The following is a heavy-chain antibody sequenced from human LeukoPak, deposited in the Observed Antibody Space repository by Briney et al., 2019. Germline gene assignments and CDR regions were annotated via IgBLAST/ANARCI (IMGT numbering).Heavy chain of an antibody. D-gene: IGHD6-13*01. CDR1: GFTFSSYG. V-gene: IGHV3-33*06. Sequence: QPGRSLRLSCAASGFTFSSYGMHWVRQAPGKGLEWVAVIWYDGSNKYYADSVKGRFTISRDNSKNTVHLQMNSLRADDAALYYCAKGALAAAGSGFEYWGQGTLVTVFS. J-gene: IGHJ4*02. CDR2: IWYDGSNK. CDR3: AKGALAAAGSGFEY.